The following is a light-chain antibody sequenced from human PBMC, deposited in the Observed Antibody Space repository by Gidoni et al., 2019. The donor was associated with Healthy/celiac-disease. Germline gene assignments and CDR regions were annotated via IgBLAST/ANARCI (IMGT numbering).Light chain of an antibody. Sequence: DIQMTQSPSTLSASVGDRVTITCRASQSISSWLAWYQQKPGKAPKLLIYKASSLESGVPSRFSGSGSGTEFTLTISSLQPDDFATYYCQQYNSFSLTFGGGTKVEIK. J-gene: IGKJ4*01. V-gene: IGKV1-5*03. CDR1: QSISSW. CDR3: QQYNSFSLT. CDR2: KAS.